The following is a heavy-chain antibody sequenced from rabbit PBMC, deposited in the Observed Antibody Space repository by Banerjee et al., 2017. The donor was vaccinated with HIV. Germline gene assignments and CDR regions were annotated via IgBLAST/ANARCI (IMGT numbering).Heavy chain of an antibody. CDR1: GFSFSSNYY. CDR3: ARRDGGYVAYGYAYYGMDL. D-gene: IGHD6-1*01. Sequence: QEQLEESGGDLVKPEGSLTLTCTASGFSFSSNYYMCWVRQTPGKGLEWIACIDAGSTGRTYYASWAKGRFPISKTSSTTVTLQLNSLTAADTATYFCARRDGGYVAYGYAYYGMDLWGQGTLVTVS. CDR2: IDAGSTGRT. V-gene: IGHV1S45*01. J-gene: IGHJ6*01.